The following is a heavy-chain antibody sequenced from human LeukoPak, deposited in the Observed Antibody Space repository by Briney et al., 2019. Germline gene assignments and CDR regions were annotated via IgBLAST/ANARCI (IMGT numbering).Heavy chain of an antibody. CDR2: INSDGSST. CDR3: ARDLWRTRGYYDSSGPNI. CDR1: GFTFSSYW. Sequence: PGGSLRLSCAASGFTFSSYWMHWVRQAPGKGLVWVSRINSDGSSTSYADSVKGRFTISRDNAKNTLYLQMNSLRAEDTAVYYCARDLWRTRGYYDSSGPNIWGQGTMVTVSS. D-gene: IGHD3-22*01. J-gene: IGHJ3*02. V-gene: IGHV3-74*01.